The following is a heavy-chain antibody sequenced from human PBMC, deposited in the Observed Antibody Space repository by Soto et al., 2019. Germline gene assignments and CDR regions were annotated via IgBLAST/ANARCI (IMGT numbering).Heavy chain of an antibody. J-gene: IGHJ6*02. V-gene: IGHV1-18*01. CDR2: ISAYNGNT. D-gene: IGHD3-10*01. CDR3: WEFRINFVRGGGLGYYGMDV. CDR1: GYTFTSYG. Sequence: QVQLVQSGAEVKKPGASVKVSCKASGYTFTSYGISWVRQAPGQGLEWMGWISAYNGNTNYAQKLQGRVTMTTDTTTGTALMGVRSPRSEDTAVDYWWEFRINFVRGGGLGYYGMDVWGQGTTVTVSS.